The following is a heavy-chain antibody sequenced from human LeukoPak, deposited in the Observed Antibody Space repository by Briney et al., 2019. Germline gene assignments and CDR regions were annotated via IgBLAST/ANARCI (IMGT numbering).Heavy chain of an antibody. Sequence: PSETLSLTCSVSGTSISSFYWAWIRQPAGKGLEWIGRIHNTGSTSYNPSLKSRVSMSLDTSKNQISLKLSSVTAADTAVYYCGRRSVRGVIRYWGQGTLVTVSS. CDR2: IHNTGST. D-gene: IGHD3-10*01. CDR3: GRRSVRGVIRY. CDR1: GTSISSFY. J-gene: IGHJ4*02. V-gene: IGHV4-4*07.